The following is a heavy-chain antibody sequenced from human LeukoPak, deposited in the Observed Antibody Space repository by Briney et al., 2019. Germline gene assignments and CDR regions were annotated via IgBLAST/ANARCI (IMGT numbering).Heavy chain of an antibody. CDR3: TRDPRRLDY. V-gene: IGHV3-11*05. CDR2: ISGSSGDI. CDR1: GFTFSDYY. J-gene: IGHJ4*02. Sequence: PGGSLRLSCAASGFTFSDYYMTWVRQAAGKGLEWVSYISGSSGDINYSDSVKGRFTISRDNAKNSLYLQMNSLRAEDTAVYYCTRDPRRLDYLGQGTLVTVSS.